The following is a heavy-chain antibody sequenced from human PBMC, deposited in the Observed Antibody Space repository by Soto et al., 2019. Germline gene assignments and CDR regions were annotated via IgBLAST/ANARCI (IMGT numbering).Heavy chain of an antibody. V-gene: IGHV3-48*03. J-gene: IGHJ4*02. CDR1: GFTFSSYR. CDR3: ARDKDWAFDY. CDR2: IFTTGTTI. D-gene: IGHD3-9*01. Sequence: GGSLRLSCLPSGFTFSSYRIVWVRQAPGKGLEWVSYIFTTGTTIYYADSVKGRFTVSRDNAKNSLFLLLNSLRAEDTAVYYCARDKDWAFDYWGQGTLVTAPQ.